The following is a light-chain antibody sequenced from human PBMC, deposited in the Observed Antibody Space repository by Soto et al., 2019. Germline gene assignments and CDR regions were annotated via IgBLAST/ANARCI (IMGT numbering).Light chain of an antibody. Sequence: IELTQSPGSLSASVGDRDTITCRASQGISSYLTWYQQKPGKDPKLLIYAASTLQSSVPSRWSGSGAGTNFPLSISSPRPEDVAAYYCRQHNSYPRTFGQGTKLEIK. CDR1: QGISSY. CDR3: RQHNSYPRT. V-gene: IGKV1-9*01. J-gene: IGKJ2*01. CDR2: AAS.